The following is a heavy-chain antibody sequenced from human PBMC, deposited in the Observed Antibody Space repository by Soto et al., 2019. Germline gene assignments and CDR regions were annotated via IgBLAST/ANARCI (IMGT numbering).Heavy chain of an antibody. CDR3: ARDSTVWELRGAAFDI. CDR2: ISSNSGYI. Sequence: EVQLVESGGGLVKPGGSLRLSCAASGFTFRLHAMNWVRQAPGKGLEWVSYISSNSGYIYYADSVKGRFTISRDNAQKSLYLQMDSLSVEDTAVYYCARDSTVWELRGAAFDIWGLGTKVTVSS. V-gene: IGHV3-21*01. D-gene: IGHD1-26*01. J-gene: IGHJ3*02. CDR1: GFTFRLHA.